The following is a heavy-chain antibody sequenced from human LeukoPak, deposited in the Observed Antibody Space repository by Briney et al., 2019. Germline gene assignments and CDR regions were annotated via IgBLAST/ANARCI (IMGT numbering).Heavy chain of an antibody. D-gene: IGHD6-19*01. CDR2: INPSGGST. J-gene: IGHJ4*02. V-gene: IGHV1-46*01. CDR3: ARVPSSGWYDY. CDR1: GYTFTSYY. Sequence: ASVKVSCKASGYTFTSYYMHWVRRAPGQGLEWMGIINPSGGSTSYAQKFQGRVTMTRDTSTSTVYMELSSLRSEDTAVYYCARVPSSGWYDYWGQGTLVTVSS.